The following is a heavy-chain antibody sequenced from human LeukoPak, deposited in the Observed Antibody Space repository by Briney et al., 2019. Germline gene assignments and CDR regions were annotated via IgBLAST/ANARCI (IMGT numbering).Heavy chain of an antibody. D-gene: IGHD6-13*01. CDR1: GGSISSYY. CDR2: IYYSGST. V-gene: IGHV4-59*01. Sequence: SETLSLTCTVSGGSISSYYWSWIRQPPGKGLEWIGYIYYSGSTNYSPSLKSRVTISVDTSKNQFSLKLSSVTAADTAVYYCARVEAAGIDYWGQGTLVTVSS. J-gene: IGHJ4*02. CDR3: ARVEAAGIDY.